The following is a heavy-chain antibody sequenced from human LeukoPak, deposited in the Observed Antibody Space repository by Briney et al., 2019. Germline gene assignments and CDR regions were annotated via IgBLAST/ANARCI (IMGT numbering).Heavy chain of an antibody. V-gene: IGHV4-34*01. CDR3: ARGILESYYDSSGYYCCYFDY. D-gene: IGHD3-22*01. CDR2: IHHSGST. CDR1: GFTFSSYA. J-gene: IGHJ4*02. Sequence: LRLSCAASGFTFSSYAMSWIRQPPGKGLEWIGEIHHSGSTNYNPSLMSRVTMSVDTSKNQFSLKLSSVTAADTAVYYCARGILESYYDSSGYYCCYFDYWGQGTLVTVSS.